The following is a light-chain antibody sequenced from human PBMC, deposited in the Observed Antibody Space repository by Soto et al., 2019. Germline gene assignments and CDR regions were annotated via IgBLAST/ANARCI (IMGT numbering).Light chain of an antibody. CDR1: QSFSSK. CDR2: GAS. CDR3: QQYNNWPPYT. J-gene: IGKJ2*01. Sequence: EIVMTQSPATLSLSPGERATISCRASQSFSSKLVWYQQKPGQAPMLLIYGASTRATGIPARFSGSGSGTEFTLTISSLQSEDFAVYSCQQYNNWPPYTFGQGTKLEIK. V-gene: IGKV3-15*01.